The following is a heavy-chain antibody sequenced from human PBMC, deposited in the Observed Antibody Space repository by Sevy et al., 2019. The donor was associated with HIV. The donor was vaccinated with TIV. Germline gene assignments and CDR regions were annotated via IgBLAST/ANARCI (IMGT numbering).Heavy chain of an antibody. CDR2: ISSSSSYI. CDR1: GFTFSNYA. Sequence: GGSLRLSCAASGFTFSNYAMNWVRQAPGKGLEWVSSISSSSSYIYYADSVKGRFTISRDNAKNSLYLQMNSLRAEDTAVYYCARDRGYGEASYGMDVWGQGTTVTVSS. D-gene: IGHD4-17*01. J-gene: IGHJ6*02. V-gene: IGHV3-21*06. CDR3: ARDRGYGEASYGMDV.